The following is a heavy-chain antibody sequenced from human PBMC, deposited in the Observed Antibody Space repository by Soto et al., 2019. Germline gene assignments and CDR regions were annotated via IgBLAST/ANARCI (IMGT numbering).Heavy chain of an antibody. V-gene: IGHV4-4*07. J-gene: IGHJ4*02. Sequence: VRLQESGPGLVEPSETLSLTCSVSGDSINNYYWSWIRQPAGKGLEWLGRIYSSGSANYNASLKTRGTMAVDPSQNQIFLSVTSVTAADTAVYFCARGGTRSADLPTYWGQGIQVIVSS. CDR2: IYSSGSA. CDR3: ARGGTRSADLPTY. D-gene: IGHD1-1*01. CDR1: GDSINNYY.